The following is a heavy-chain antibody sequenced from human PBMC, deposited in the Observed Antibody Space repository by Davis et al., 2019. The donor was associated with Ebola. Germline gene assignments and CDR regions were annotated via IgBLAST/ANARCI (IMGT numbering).Heavy chain of an antibody. V-gene: IGHV1-2*02. CDR3: ARDLGIVATSGFDY. CDR2: INPNSGGT. CDR1: GYTFTGYY. D-gene: IGHD5-12*01. Sequence: ASVKVSCKASGYTFTGYYMHWVRQAPGQGLEWMGWINPNSGGTNYAQKFQGRVTMTRDTSISTAYMELSRLRSDDTAVYYCARDLGIVATSGFDYWGQGTLVTVSS. J-gene: IGHJ4*02.